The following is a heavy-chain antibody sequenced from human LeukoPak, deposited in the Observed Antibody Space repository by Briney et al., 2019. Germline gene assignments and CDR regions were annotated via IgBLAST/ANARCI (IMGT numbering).Heavy chain of an antibody. CDR2: ISCSGDTT. CDR3: AKSRGESRGASNY. D-gene: IGHD1-26*01. J-gene: IGHJ4*02. CDR1: GLTFSSYA. V-gene: IGHV3-23*01. Sequence: RGSLRLSCAASGLTFSSYAMNWVRQAPGKGLEWVSFISCSGDTTYYADSVKGRFTISRDSSKNTLYLQINSLRAEDTAVYYCAKSRGESRGASNYWGQGTLVTVSS.